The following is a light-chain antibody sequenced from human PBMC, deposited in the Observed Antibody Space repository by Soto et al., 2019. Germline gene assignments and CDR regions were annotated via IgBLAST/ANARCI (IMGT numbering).Light chain of an antibody. J-gene: IGLJ2*01. CDR1: SDNVGGYNY. CDR2: DVS. V-gene: IGLV2-14*01. CDR3: SSYTSSSTYVV. Sequence: QSALTQPASVSGSPGQSITISCTGTSDNVGGYNYVSWYQQHPGKAPKLMIYDVSNRPSGVSNRFSGSKSGNTASLTISGLQAEDEADYYCSSYTSSSTYVVFGGGTKLTDL.